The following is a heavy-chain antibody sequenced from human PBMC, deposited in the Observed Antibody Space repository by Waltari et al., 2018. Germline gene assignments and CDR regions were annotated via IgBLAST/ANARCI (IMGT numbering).Heavy chain of an antibody. CDR1: GYSISSGYY. CDR3: ARLSYGNYFDY. V-gene: IGHV4-38-2*01. D-gene: IGHD5-18*01. Sequence: QVQLQESGPGLVKPSETLSLTCAVSGYSISSGYYWGWIRQPPGKGLEWIGSIYHSGSTYYNPSLKSRVTISVDTSKNQFALKLSSVTAADTAVYYCARLSYGNYFDYWGQGTLVTVSS. J-gene: IGHJ4*02. CDR2: IYHSGST.